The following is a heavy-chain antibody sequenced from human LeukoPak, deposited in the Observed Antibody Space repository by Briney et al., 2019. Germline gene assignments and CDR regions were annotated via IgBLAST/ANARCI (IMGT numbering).Heavy chain of an antibody. Sequence: GGSLRLSCAASGFTFSSSAMSWVRQAPGKGLQWVSSISGSGDRTYYADSVKGRFTISRDNSKNTLYLQMNSLRAEDTAVYYCAKARSGYSYGYGYWGQGTLVTVSS. J-gene: IGHJ4*02. CDR1: GFTFSSSA. CDR2: ISGSGDRT. V-gene: IGHV3-23*01. CDR3: AKARSGYSYGYGY. D-gene: IGHD5-18*01.